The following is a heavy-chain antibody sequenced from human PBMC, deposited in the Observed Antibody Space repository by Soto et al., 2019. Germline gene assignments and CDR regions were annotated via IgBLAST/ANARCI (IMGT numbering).Heavy chain of an antibody. J-gene: IGHJ4*02. Sequence: QVHLVQSGAEVKKPGASVKVSCKGSGYTFTTYGITWVRQAPGQGLEWMGWISAHNGNTNYAQKLQGRVTVTRDTSTSTANRELRILGSDDTAVYYCPRGRYGDYCGQGAVVTVSS. D-gene: IGHD1-1*01. CDR2: ISAHNGNT. V-gene: IGHV1-18*01. CDR1: GYTFTTYG. CDR3: PRGRYGDY.